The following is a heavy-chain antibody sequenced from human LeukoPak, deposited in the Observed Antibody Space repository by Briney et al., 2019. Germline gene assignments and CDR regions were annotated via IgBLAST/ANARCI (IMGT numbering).Heavy chain of an antibody. CDR3: ARRGQVWSGYKYYYYMDV. Sequence: GESLKISCKGSGYSFTSYWIGWVRQMPGKGLEWMGIIYPGDSDTRYSPSFRGQVTISADKSISTAYLQWSSLKASDTAMYYCARRGQVWSGYKYYYYMDVWGKGTTVTVSS. CDR2: IYPGDSDT. J-gene: IGHJ6*03. CDR1: GYSFTSYW. D-gene: IGHD3-3*01. V-gene: IGHV5-51*01.